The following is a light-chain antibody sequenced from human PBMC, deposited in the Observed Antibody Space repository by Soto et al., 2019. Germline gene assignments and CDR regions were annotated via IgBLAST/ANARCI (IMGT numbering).Light chain of an antibody. J-gene: IGKJ1*01. V-gene: IGKV3-11*01. CDR3: QQCIYRPRT. CDR2: DAS. Sequence: EVVLTQSPATLSLSPGERATLSCRASQSVGSYLAWYQQKPAQAPRLLSYDASNRATGIPARFSGSGSGTDFTLTISSLEPEDFAVYYCQQCIYRPRTFGQGTKVEIK. CDR1: QSVGSY.